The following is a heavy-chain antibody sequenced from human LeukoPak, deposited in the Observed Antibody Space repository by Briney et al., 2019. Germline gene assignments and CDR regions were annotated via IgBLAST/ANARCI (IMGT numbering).Heavy chain of an antibody. J-gene: IGHJ4*02. D-gene: IGHD1-1*01. CDR1: GYTFTSYG. CDR2: ISAYNGNT. CDR3: GRGSSTGTHGVY. Sequence: ASVKVSCKASGYTFTSYGISWVQQAPGQGLEWMGWISAYNGNTNYAQKLQGRVTMTTDTSTRTAYMELRSLRSDDTAVYHCGRGSSTGTHGVYWGQGTLVTVSS. V-gene: IGHV1-18*01.